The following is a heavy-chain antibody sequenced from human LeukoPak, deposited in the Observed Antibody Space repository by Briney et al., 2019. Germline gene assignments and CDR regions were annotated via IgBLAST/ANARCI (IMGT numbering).Heavy chain of an antibody. Sequence: ASVKVSCKASGYTFTGYYMHWGGQAPGQGLEWMGWINPKRGGKNYAQKFQGRVTMTRDTSISTAYMELSRLRSDDTAVYYCARDVKGVLRFLEWLLDNWFDPWGQGTLVTVSS. V-gene: IGHV1-2*02. D-gene: IGHD3-3*01. CDR2: INPKRGGK. J-gene: IGHJ5*02. CDR3: ARDVKGVLRFLEWLLDNWFDP. CDR1: GYTFTGYY.